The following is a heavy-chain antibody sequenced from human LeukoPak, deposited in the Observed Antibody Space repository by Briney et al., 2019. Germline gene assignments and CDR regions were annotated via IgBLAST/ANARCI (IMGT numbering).Heavy chain of an antibody. CDR1: GFTVSDNY. D-gene: IGHD3-22*01. CDR2: VYTDGNI. J-gene: IGHJ3*02. V-gene: IGHV3-53*01. Sequence: PGGSLRLSCTASGFTVSDNYMNWVRQAPGKGLEWVSVVYTDGNIYYADSVKGRFTISRDNSKNTLYLQMNSLRAEDTAVYYCARSRHYYDSSGYYDDAFDIWGQGTMVTVSS. CDR3: ARSRHYYDSSGYYDDAFDI.